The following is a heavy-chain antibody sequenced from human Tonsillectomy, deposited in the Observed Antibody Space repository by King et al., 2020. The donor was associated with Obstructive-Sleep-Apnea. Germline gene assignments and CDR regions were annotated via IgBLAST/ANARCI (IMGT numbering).Heavy chain of an antibody. J-gene: IGHJ5*02. CDR3: ARGSGAAAVNWFDP. CDR1: GGSFSDYY. D-gene: IGHD6-13*01. V-gene: IGHV4-34*01. Sequence: VQLQQWGAGLLKPSETLSLTCAVFGGSFSDYYWSWIRQPPGKGLEWIGEINHSGSTNYNPSLKSRVAVSADTSKNQFSLKLCSVTAADTAVYYCARGSGAAAVNWFDPWGQGTLVTVSS. CDR2: INHSGST.